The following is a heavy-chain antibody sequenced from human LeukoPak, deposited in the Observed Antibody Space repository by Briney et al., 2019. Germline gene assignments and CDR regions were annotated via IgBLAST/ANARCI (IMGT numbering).Heavy chain of an antibody. D-gene: IGHD2-8*01. CDR1: GFTFTSSA. Sequence: ASVKVSCKASGFTFTSSAMQWVRQARGQRLERIGWIVVGSGNTNYAQKFQERVTITRDMSTSTAYMELSSLRSEDTAVYYCAAEEYCTTGVCYSHWGQGTLVTVSS. CDR2: IVVGSGNT. CDR3: AAEEYCTTGVCYSH. V-gene: IGHV1-58*02. J-gene: IGHJ4*02.